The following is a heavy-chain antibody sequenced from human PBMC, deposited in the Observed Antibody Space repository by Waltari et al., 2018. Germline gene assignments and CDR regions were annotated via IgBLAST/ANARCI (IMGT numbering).Heavy chain of an antibody. J-gene: IGHJ3*01. CDR3: TTFNWGHDAFDL. V-gene: IGHV1-24*01. CDR2: FDPKDAET. Sequence: QVQLVQSGAEVKKPGASVKVSCKVSGYSLTALSRNWVRQAPGKGLEWLGGFDPKDAETIYAQNFQGRVAMTEDTSTDTAYIDLTSLTSEDTAIYYCTTFNWGHDAFDLWGQGTLVTVSS. D-gene: IGHD7-27*01. CDR1: GYSLTALS.